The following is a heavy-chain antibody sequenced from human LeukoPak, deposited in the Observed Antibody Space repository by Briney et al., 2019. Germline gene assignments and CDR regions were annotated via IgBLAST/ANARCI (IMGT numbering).Heavy chain of an antibody. CDR2: IYYSGST. D-gene: IGHD4-11*01. V-gene: IGHV4-59*08. J-gene: IGHJ6*02. CDR1: GGSISSYY. CDR3: ARAPGDYSNYYYYYGMDV. Sequence: SETLSLTCTVSGGSISSYYWSWIRQPPGKGLEWIGYIYYSGSTNYNPSLKSRVTISVDTSKNQFSLKLSSVTAADTAVYYCARAPGDYSNYYYYYGMDVWGQGTTVTVSS.